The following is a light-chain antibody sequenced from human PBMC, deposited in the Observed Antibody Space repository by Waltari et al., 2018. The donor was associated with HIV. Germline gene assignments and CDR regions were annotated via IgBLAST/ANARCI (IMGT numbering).Light chain of an antibody. CDR3: QYYNSAPVMYT. V-gene: IGKV1-27*01. CDR1: QVISHH. Sequence: DIQMTQSPSSLSASVGDRVTMTCRASQVISHHLAWYQHKPGKAPKLLIYGATTLQSGVPPRFSGSGSGTDFTLTISSLQPEDVATYYCQYYNSAPVMYTFGQGTKLKIK. J-gene: IGKJ2*01. CDR2: GAT.